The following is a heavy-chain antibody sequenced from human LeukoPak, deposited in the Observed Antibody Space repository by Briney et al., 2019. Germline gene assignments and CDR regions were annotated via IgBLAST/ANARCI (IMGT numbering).Heavy chain of an antibody. V-gene: IGHV4-61*02. CDR3: ARDLVGRGMDV. CDR2: IYTSGST. D-gene: IGHD2-15*01. Sequence: SQTLSLTCTVSGGSISSGSYYWSWIRQPAGKGLEWIGRIYTSGSTNYNPSLKSRVTISVDTSKNQFSLKLSSVTAADTAVYYCARDLVGRGMDVWGQGTTVTVSS. CDR1: GGSISSGSYY. J-gene: IGHJ6*02.